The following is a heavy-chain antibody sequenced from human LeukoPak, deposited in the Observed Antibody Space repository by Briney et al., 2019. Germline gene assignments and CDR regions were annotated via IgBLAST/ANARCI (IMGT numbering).Heavy chain of an antibody. J-gene: IGHJ5*02. D-gene: IGHD1-26*01. V-gene: IGHV1-8*01. Sequence: GASVKVSCKASGYTFTSYDINWVRQATGQGLEWMGWMNPNSGNTGYAQKFQGRVTMTRNTSISTAYMELSSLRSEDTAVYYCARGWLYSHWFDPWGQGTLVTVSS. CDR3: ARGWLYSHWFDP. CDR2: MNPNSGNT. CDR1: GYTFTSYD.